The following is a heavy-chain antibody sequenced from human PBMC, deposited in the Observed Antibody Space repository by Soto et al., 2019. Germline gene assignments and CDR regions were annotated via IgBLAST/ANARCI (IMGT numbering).Heavy chain of an antibody. CDR3: ARAWKEPWGGMDV. V-gene: IGHV4-61*01. CDR1: CDSVSSNSYY. J-gene: IGHJ6*02. CDR2: IYYSGST. D-gene: IGHD1-1*01. Sequence: SETLSLTCTVSCDSVSSNSYYWTWIRQPPGKGLEWIGYIYYSGSTNYNSSLKSRVTISVDTSKNQFSLKLTSLTAADTAVYYCARAWKEPWGGMDVWGPGTTVTVSS.